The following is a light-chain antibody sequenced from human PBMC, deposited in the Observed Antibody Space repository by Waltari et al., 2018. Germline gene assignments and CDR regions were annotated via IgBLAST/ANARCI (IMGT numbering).Light chain of an antibody. Sequence: QQHPGRYPDIRLYEVGKRPSGVSNHFSGFKSGNTASLTISGLQAGDKADYYRSSYTSSSTWVFGGGTKLTVL. CDR3: SSYTSSSTWV. J-gene: IGLJ3*02. CDR2: EVG. V-gene: IGLV2-14*01.